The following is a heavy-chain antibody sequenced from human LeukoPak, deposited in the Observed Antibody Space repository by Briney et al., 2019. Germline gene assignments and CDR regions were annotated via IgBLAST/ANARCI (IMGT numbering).Heavy chain of an antibody. V-gene: IGHV3-7*01. CDR1: GFTFSSYA. CDR2: IKQDGSEK. D-gene: IGHD3-10*01. Sequence: GGSLRLSCAASGFTFSSYAMHWVRQAPGKGLEWVANIKQDGSEKYYVDSVKGRFTISKDNAKNSLYLQMNSLRAEDTAVYYCARDLSRSFSTIRGLIQHREFDFWGRGTLVTVSS. J-gene: IGHJ4*02. CDR3: ARDLSRSFSTIRGLIQHREFDF.